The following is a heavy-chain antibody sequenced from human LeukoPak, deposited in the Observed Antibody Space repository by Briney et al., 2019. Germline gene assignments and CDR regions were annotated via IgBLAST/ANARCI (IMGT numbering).Heavy chain of an antibody. CDR1: GGSISSSSYY. CDR3: ARLMVRGVRGP. V-gene: IGHV4-39*07. D-gene: IGHD3-10*01. CDR2: IYYSGST. Sequence: SETLSLTCTVSGGSISSSSYYWGWIRQPPGKGLEWIGSIYYSGSTYYNPSLKSRVTISVDTSKNQFSLKLSSVTAADTAVYYCARLMVRGVRGPWGQGTLVTVSS. J-gene: IGHJ4*02.